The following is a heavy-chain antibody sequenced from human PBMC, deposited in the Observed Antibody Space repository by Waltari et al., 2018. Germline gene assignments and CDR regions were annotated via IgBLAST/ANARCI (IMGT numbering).Heavy chain of an antibody. CDR3: ASVSGSYFLSWFDP. CDR1: GGTFSIYA. Sequence: HVQLVQSGAGVKKPGCSVKVSCKASGGTFSIYAISWRRQAPGQGLEWMGGIIPIFGTANYAQKFQGRVTITADESTSTAYMELSSLRSEDTAVYYCASVSGSYFLSWFDPWGQGTLVTVSS. J-gene: IGHJ5*02. CDR2: IIPIFGTA. V-gene: IGHV1-69*01. D-gene: IGHD1-26*01.